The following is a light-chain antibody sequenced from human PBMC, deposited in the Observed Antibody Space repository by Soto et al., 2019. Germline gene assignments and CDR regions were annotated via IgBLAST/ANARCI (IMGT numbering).Light chain of an antibody. CDR2: NVS. J-gene: IGLJ1*01. CDR3: SPYTSSSTYV. Sequence: QSALTQPASLSVSPGQSSTISCTGTSSDVGGYNSVSWYQQHPGKAPKLMIYNVSNRPSGISDRFSGSRSGNTASLTISGLQAEDEADYYCSPYTSSSTYVFGTGTKVTVL. V-gene: IGLV2-14*03. CDR1: SSDVGGYNS.